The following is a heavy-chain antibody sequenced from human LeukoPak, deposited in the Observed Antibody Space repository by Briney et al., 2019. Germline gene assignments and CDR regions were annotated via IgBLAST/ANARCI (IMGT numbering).Heavy chain of an antibody. CDR1: GFTVSSNY. D-gene: IGHD2-15*01. CDR2: IYSGGST. Sequence: GGSLRLSCAASGFTVSSNYLSWVRQAPGKGLGWVSIIYSGGSTYYADSVKGRFTISRDNSKNTLYLQMNSLRAEDTAVYYCARQRRYCSGATCYSGHDYWGQGTLVIVSS. J-gene: IGHJ4*02. V-gene: IGHV3-53*01. CDR3: ARQRRYCSGATCYSGHDY.